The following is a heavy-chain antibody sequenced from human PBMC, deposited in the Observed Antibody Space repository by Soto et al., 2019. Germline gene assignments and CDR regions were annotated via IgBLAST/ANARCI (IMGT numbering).Heavy chain of an antibody. CDR3: ARARMFSGAHHDY. V-gene: IGHV1-18*04. Sequence: QVHLVQSGAVVENPGASVKVSCKASGYTFTNFGINWVRQAPGQGLECMGWITPYNGNANYPQKHQDRLTITTDTATNTADLELRSLRSDDTAVYFCARARMFSGAHHDYWGQGTRVTVSS. J-gene: IGHJ4*02. D-gene: IGHD1-26*01. CDR2: ITPYNGNA. CDR1: GYTFTNFG.